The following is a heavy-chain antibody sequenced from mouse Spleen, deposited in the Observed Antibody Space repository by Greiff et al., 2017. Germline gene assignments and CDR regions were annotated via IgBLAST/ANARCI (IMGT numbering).Heavy chain of an antibody. CDR2: ISSGGGNT. Sequence: EVKLVESGGGLVKLGGSLKLSCAASGFTFSSYAMSWVRQTPEKRLEWVATISSGGGNTYYPDSVKGRFTISRDNAKNTLYLQMSSLKSEDTAMYYCARRCMVSYFDYWGQGTTLTVSS. CDR3: ARRCMVSYFDY. V-gene: IGHV5-9*04. CDR1: GFTFSSYA. J-gene: IGHJ2*01. D-gene: IGHD2-10*02.